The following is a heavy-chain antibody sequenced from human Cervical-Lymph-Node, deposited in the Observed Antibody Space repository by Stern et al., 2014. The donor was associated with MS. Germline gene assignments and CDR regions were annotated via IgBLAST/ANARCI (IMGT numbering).Heavy chain of an antibody. J-gene: IGHJ4*02. CDR3: ARHVQGFDY. CDR2: IYPYASAT. CDR1: GYSFTIYY. Sequence: EVQLVESGAEVKKPGASLKISCKLSGYSFTIYYIAWVRQMPGKGLGWMGDIYPYASATTYSPSFQVQVTISADKSITTACRQWSSLRASDTAMYYCARHVQGFDYWGQGTLVTVSS. V-gene: IGHV5-51*01.